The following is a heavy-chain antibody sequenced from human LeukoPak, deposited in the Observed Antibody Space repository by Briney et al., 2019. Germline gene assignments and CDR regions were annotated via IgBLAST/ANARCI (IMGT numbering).Heavy chain of an antibody. V-gene: IGHV3-7*01. Sequence: TGGSLRLSCAGSGFTFSDYLMTWVHQAPGKGLEWLANIKQDGSEKYYVDSVKGRFTISRDNAKNSLYLQMNSLRAEDTAVYYCAKEVGGSGSFWGQGTLVTVSS. CDR1: GFTFSDYL. J-gene: IGHJ4*02. CDR2: IKQDGSEK. CDR3: AKEVGGSGSF. D-gene: IGHD3-10*01.